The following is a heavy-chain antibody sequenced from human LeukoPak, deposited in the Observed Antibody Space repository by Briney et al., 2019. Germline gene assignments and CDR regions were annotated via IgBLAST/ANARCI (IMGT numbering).Heavy chain of an antibody. CDR2: IYYNGRT. D-gene: IGHD5-18*01. CDR3: ARGQKYRNGYTVTELGSGYFDY. V-gene: IGHV4-59*01. Sequence: SETLSLTCTVSGGSISSYYWSWIRQPPGKGLEWIGYIYYNGRTNYNPSLKSRVTISVDTSKNQFSLTLSSVTAADTAVYYCARGQKYRNGYTVTELGSGYFDYWGQGTLVTVSS. J-gene: IGHJ4*02. CDR1: GGSISSYY.